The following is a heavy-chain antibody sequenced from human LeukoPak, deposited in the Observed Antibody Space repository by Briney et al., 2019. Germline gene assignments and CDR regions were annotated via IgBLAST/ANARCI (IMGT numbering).Heavy chain of an antibody. Sequence: GGSRRLSCAASGFTVSSNYMTWVRQAPGKGLEWVANIQQDGSEKDYVDSVKGRFTISRDNAKNSLFLQMSSLRVEDTAVYYCAREASDRLRPIDYWGQGTLVTVSS. CDR3: AREASDRLRPIDY. J-gene: IGHJ4*02. CDR1: GFTVSSNY. CDR2: IQQDGSEK. V-gene: IGHV3-7*04. D-gene: IGHD2-21*02.